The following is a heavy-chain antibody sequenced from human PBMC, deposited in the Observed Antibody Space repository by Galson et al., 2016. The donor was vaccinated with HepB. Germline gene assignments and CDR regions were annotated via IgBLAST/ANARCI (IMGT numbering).Heavy chain of an antibody. D-gene: IGHD3-22*01. J-gene: IGHJ3*01. CDR3: ARDQDLITMITVVPDGADAYDL. CDR1: GYTFTGYY. CDR2: IKPKSGGT. V-gene: IGHV1-2*02. Sequence: SVKVSCKASGYTFTGYYMHWVRQAPGQGLEWMGWIKPKSGGTNYAEKFQGRVTMTRDTSVSTAYMELSRLRSDDTAVYYCARDQDLITMITVVPDGADAYDLWGQGTLVTVSS.